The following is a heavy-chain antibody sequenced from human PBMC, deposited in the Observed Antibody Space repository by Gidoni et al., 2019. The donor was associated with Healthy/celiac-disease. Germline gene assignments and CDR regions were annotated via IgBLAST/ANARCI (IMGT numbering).Heavy chain of an antibody. J-gene: IGHJ4*02. D-gene: IGHD2-15*01. CDR1: GFTFSSYA. V-gene: IGHV3-30-3*01. Sequence: QVQLVASGGGVVQPGRSLRLSCAASGFTFSSYAMHWVRPAPGKGLEWVAVISYDGSNKYYADSVKGRFTISRDNSKNTLYLQMNSLRAEDTAVYYCARDLEDIVVVVAATTPYLLESLGFDYWGQGTLVTVSS. CDR3: ARDLEDIVVVVAATTPYLLESLGFDY. CDR2: ISYDGSNK.